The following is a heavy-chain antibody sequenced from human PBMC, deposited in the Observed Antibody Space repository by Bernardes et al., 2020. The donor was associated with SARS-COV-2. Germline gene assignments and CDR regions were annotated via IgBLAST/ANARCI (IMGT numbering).Heavy chain of an antibody. D-gene: IGHD3-10*01. CDR3: ARWHYGSGSSSFDY. Sequence: GAFLKTSSNGAGYSFTRYWIRWVRPIPGKGLEWMGRIDPSDSYTNYSPSFQGHVTISADKSISTAYLQWSSLKASDTAMYYCARWHYGSGSSSFDYWGQGTLVTVSS. J-gene: IGHJ4*02. V-gene: IGHV5-10-1*01. CDR2: IDPSDSYT. CDR1: GYSFTRYW.